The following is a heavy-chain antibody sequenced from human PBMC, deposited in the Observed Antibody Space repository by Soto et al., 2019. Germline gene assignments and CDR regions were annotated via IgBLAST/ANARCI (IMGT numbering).Heavy chain of an antibody. Sequence: GGSLRLSCAASGFTFSSYDMHWVHQATGKGLEWVSAIGTAGDTYYPGSVKGRFTISRENAKNSLYLQMNSLRAGDTALYYCARGWLATGGSLSYMDVWGKGTTVTVSS. D-gene: IGHD6-13*01. CDR3: ARGWLATGGSLSYMDV. CDR2: IGTAGDT. CDR1: GFTFSSYD. J-gene: IGHJ6*03. V-gene: IGHV3-13*01.